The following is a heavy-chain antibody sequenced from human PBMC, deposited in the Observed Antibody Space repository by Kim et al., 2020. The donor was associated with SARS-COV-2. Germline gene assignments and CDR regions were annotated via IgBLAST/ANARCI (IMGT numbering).Heavy chain of an antibody. CDR3: TTGYYYGSGSYYSD. D-gene: IGHD3-10*01. Sequence: GGSLRLSCAASGFTFSNAWMSWVRQAPGKGLEWVGRIKSKSDGETTGYAAPVKGRFTISSVDSKTTLYLQMNSLKTEDTALYYCTTGYYYGSGSYYSDWGQRTLVPVS. CDR1: GFTFSNAW. V-gene: IGHV3-15*01. J-gene: IGHJ4*02. CDR2: IKSKSDGETT.